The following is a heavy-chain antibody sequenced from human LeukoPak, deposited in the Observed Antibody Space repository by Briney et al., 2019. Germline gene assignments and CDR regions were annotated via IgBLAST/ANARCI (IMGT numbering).Heavy chain of an antibody. D-gene: IGHD3-22*01. CDR2: IIPIFGTA. V-gene: IGHV1-69*05. CDR1: GGTFSSYA. CDR3: AVYDSSGYYPGWYSFDI. Sequence: SVKVSCKASGGTFSSYAISWVRQAPGQGLEWMGRIIPIFGTANYAQKFQGRVTITTDESTSTAYMELSSLRSEDTAVYYCAVYDSSGYYPGWYSFDIWGQGTMITVSS. J-gene: IGHJ3*02.